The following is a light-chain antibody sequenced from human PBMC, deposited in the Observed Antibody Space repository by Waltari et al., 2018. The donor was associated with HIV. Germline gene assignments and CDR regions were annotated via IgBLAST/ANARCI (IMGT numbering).Light chain of an antibody. J-gene: IGKJ1*01. CDR1: QAIGNF. V-gene: IGKV1-27*01. CDR2: KTA. CDR3: QNYNSAPLM. Sequence: DIRMSQSPSSLSASVGDTVTITCRACQAIGNFLAWYQQKPGKVPKLLIYKTATLQSGVPSRFSGGGSGTGFTLTISSLQPEDVAVYYCQNYNSAPLMFGPGTKVEIK.